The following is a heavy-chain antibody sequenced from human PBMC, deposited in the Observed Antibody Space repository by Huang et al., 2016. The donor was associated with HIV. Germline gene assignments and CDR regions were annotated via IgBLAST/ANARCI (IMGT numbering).Heavy chain of an antibody. J-gene: IGHJ4*02. CDR3: ARQDYYDTSGAFDY. CDR2: FDYSGST. CDR1: GGSISSSSYY. V-gene: IGHV4-39*01. D-gene: IGHD3-22*01. Sequence: QLQLQESGPGLVKPSETLSLTCTVSGGSISSSSYYWGWIRQPPGRGLGWIGTFDYSGSTYYNPALKSRVTISGDTAKNQFSLKMSSVTAADTAVYYCARQDYYDTSGAFDYWGQGTLVTVSS.